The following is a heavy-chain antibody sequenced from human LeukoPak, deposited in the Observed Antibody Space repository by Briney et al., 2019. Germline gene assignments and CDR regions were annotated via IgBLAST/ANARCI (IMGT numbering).Heavy chain of an antibody. V-gene: IGHV3-49*03. CDR3: TREGRSGSYSN. D-gene: IGHD1-26*01. CDR1: GFAFGDYA. Sequence: GGSLRLSCTASGFAFGDYAMSWFRQAPGKGLEWVGFIRSKAYGGTTEYAASAKGRFTISRDDSKSIAYLQVNSLKTEDTAVYYCTREGRSGSYSNWGQGTLVTVSS. J-gene: IGHJ4*02. CDR2: IRSKAYGGTT.